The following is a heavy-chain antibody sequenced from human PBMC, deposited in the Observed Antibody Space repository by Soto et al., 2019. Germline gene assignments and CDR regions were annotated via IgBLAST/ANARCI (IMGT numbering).Heavy chain of an antibody. J-gene: IGHJ3*02. CDR2: IIPIFGTA. V-gene: IGHV1-69*13. D-gene: IGHD3-16*01. CDR1: GGTFSSYA. Sequence: GASVKVSCKASGGTFSSYAISWVRQAPGQGLEWMGGIIPIFGTANYAQKFQGRVTITADESTSTAYMELSSLRSEDTAVYYCAPSLGGWGGGSLDAFDIWGQGTMVTVSS. CDR3: APSLGGWGGGSLDAFDI.